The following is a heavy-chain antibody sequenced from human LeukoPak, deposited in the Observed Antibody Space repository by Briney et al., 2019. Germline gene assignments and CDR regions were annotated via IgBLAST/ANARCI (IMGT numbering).Heavy chain of an antibody. J-gene: IGHJ3*01. V-gene: IGHV1-69*05. CDR1: GGTFSSYA. D-gene: IGHD6-19*01. CDR2: IIPIFGTA. CDR3: ARAGGGWYYGL. Sequence: SVKVSCXASGGTFSSYAISWVRQAPGQGLEWMGRIIPIFGTANYAQKFQGRVTITTDESTSTAYMELSSLRSEDTAVYYCARAGGGWYYGLWGQGTMVTVSS.